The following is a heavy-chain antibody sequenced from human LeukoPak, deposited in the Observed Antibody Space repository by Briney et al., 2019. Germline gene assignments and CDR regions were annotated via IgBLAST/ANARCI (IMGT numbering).Heavy chain of an antibody. CDR3: ARHEYYYGMDV. J-gene: IGHJ6*02. V-gene: IGHV1-18*01. CDR2: ISAYNGNT. Sequence: ASVKVSCKASGYTFTSYGISWVRPSPGQGLAWVGWISAYNGNTNYAQKLRGRVTMTTDTSTSTAYMELGSLRSDDTAVYYCARHEYYYGMDVWGQGTTVTVSS. CDR1: GYTFTSYG.